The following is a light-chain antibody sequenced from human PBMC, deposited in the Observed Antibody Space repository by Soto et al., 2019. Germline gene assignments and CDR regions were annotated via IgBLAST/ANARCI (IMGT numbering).Light chain of an antibody. J-gene: IGKJ4*01. CDR2: AAS. CDR1: QSVTTH. CDR3: QQSYNSPRT. V-gene: IGKV1-39*01. Sequence: DIQMTQSPSSLSASVGDRVTITCRASQSVTTHLNWYQQKPGRAPNLLIYAASTLQTGVPSRFSGSGSGTDFTLTISSLQPEDFATYCCQQSYNSPRTFGPGTKVEI.